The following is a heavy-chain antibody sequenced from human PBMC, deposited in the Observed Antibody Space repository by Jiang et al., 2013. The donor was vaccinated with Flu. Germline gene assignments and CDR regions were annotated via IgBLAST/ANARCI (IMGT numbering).Heavy chain of an antibody. J-gene: IGHJ3*02. CDR3: ARVHRGIKGWPIDAFDM. CDR2: ITPVLGVA. D-gene: IGHD3-10*01. CDR1: GGTFNTYA. Sequence: SGAEVKKPGSSVKVSCKASGGTFNTYALYWVRQAPGQGLEWMGGITPVLGVANYAQKFQDRVTVTADKSTNTAYMDLSSLRSEDTAIYYCARVHRGIKGWPIDAFDMWGQGTMVTVSS. V-gene: IGHV1-69*04.